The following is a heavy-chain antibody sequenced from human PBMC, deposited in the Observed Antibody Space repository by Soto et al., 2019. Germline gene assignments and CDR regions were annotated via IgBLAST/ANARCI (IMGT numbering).Heavy chain of an antibody. CDR3: TRGYGAGSYFSDH. CDR2: SYSGGNT. CDR1: GLDVSSNY. Sequence: GSLRLSCAAAGLDVSSNYMAWVRQAPGKGLEWVSASYSGGNTYYADSVKGRFTSSRDNFQNTLYLQMNSLTAEYTAVYYCTRGYGAGSYFSDHWGQGTLVTGSS. J-gene: IGHJ5*02. V-gene: IGHV3-53*01. D-gene: IGHD3-10*01.